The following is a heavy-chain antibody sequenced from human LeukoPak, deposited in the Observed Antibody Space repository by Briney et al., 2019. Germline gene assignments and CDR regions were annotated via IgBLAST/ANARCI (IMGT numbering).Heavy chain of an antibody. CDR3: AKDLRGYSYGQCDY. Sequence: GGSLRLSCAASGFTFDDYAMHWVRQAPGKGLEWVSLISWDGGSTYYADSVKGRFTISRDNSKNSLYLQMNSLRAEDTAVYYCAKDLRGYSYGQCDYWGQGTLVTVSS. D-gene: IGHD5-18*01. CDR2: ISWDGGST. V-gene: IGHV3-43D*03. J-gene: IGHJ4*02. CDR1: GFTFDDYA.